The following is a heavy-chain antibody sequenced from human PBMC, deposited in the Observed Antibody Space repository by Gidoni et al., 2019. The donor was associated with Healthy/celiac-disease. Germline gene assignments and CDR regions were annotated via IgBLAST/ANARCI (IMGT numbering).Heavy chain of an antibody. Sequence: EVQLLESGGGVVQPGGSLRRSCAAPGCTFSSYATSGVRQAPGKGLEWVSAISGSGGSTYYADSVKGRFTISRDNSKNTLYLQMNSLRAEDTAVYYCAKAASGGSAAGYDAFDIWGQGTMVTVSS. CDR1: GCTFSSYA. CDR3: AKAASGGSAAGYDAFDI. D-gene: IGHD6-13*01. CDR2: ISGSGGST. J-gene: IGHJ3*02. V-gene: IGHV3-23*01.